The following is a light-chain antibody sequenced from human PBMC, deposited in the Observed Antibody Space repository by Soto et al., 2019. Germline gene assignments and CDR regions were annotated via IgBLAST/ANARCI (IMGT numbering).Light chain of an antibody. CDR1: QSVSSSY. CDR2: VAS. CDR3: QHFGGTTFT. J-gene: IGKJ5*01. V-gene: IGKV3-20*01. Sequence: EIVLTQSPGTLSLSPGEGATLSCRASQSVSSSYIAWYQQRPGQTPSLLIYVASTRATGIPYRFSGSGSGTHFTLTISRLEPGDFAVYYCQHFGGTTFTFGQGTRLEIK.